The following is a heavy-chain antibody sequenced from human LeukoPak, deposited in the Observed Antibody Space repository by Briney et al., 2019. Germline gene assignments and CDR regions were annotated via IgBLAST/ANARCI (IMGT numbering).Heavy chain of an antibody. CDR3: AKDLHSSASCY. D-gene: IGHD3-22*01. V-gene: IGHV3-30*02. J-gene: IGHJ4*02. Sequence: GGSLRLSCAASGFTSSQNGMHWVRQAPGKGLEWMAFIEYDGSDKYFADSVKGRFTISRDNSKNMLYLQMNSLRAEDTALYYCAKDLHSSASCYWGQGALVTVSS. CDR1: GFTSSQNG. CDR2: IEYDGSDK.